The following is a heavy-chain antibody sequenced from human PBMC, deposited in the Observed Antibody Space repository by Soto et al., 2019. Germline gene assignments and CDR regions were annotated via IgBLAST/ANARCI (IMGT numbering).Heavy chain of an antibody. Sequence: QVQLVQSGAEVKEPGASVKVLCKASGYIFANYYMHWVRQAPGQGLEWMAIINPYGGSTNYAQNFQGRLTLTSDTSTSTRYMALSSLRSEDTAVYYCARDLLRADSWGQGTLVTVSS. J-gene: IGHJ4*02. V-gene: IGHV1-46*01. CDR1: GYIFANYY. CDR2: INPYGGST. D-gene: IGHD2-8*01. CDR3: ARDLLRADS.